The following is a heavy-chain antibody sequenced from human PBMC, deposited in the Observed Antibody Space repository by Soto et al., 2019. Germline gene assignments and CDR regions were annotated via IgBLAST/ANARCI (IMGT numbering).Heavy chain of an antibody. CDR3: AKDLPTYRTKSAAIDY. Sequence: ESGGGVVQPGRSLRLSCAASGFTFSSYGMHWVRQAPGKGLEWVAVISYDGSNKYYADSVKGRFTISRDNSKNTLYLQMKSLRAEDTAVYYCAKDLPTYRTKSAAIDYWGQGSLVTVSS. CDR1: GFTFSSYG. J-gene: IGHJ4*02. CDR2: ISYDGSNK. D-gene: IGHD2-2*01. V-gene: IGHV3-30*18.